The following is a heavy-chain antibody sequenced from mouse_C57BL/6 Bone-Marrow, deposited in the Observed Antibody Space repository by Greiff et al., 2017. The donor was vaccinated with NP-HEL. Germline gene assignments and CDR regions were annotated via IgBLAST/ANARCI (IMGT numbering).Heavy chain of an antibody. J-gene: IGHJ1*03. CDR1: GYTFTDYY. CDR2: INPNNGGT. D-gene: IGHD1-1*01. Sequence: VQLQQSGPELVKPGASVKISCKASGYTFTDYYMNWVKQSHGKSLEWIGDINPNNGGTSYNQKFKGKATLTVDKSSSTAYMELRSLTSEDSAVYYCASDYGGSGYWYFDVWGTGTTVTVSS. CDR3: ASDYGGSGYWYFDV. V-gene: IGHV1-26*01.